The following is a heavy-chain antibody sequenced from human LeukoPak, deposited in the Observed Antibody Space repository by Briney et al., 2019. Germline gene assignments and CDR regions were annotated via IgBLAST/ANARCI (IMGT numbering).Heavy chain of an antibody. J-gene: IGHJ4*02. D-gene: IGHD3-10*01. Sequence: ASVKVSCKASGYSFTSYYMYWVRQAPGQGLEWMGIIDPSGGSTNYAQKFQGRITMTRDTSTSTVYMELSSLRSEDTAIYYCATLGSGSSPIIDFDFWGQGTLVTVSS. V-gene: IGHV1-46*01. CDR2: IDPSGGST. CDR3: ATLGSGSSPIIDFDF. CDR1: GYSFTSYY.